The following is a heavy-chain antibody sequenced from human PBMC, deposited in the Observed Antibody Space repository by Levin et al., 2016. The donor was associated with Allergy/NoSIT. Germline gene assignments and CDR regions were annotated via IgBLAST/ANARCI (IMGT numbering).Heavy chain of an antibody. V-gene: IGHV3-74*03. J-gene: IGHJ4*02. CDR2: ITSDGFST. D-gene: IGHD2-2*01. CDR3: ACGNNLVPAALVY. CDR1: GFVFNSSW. Sequence: GGSLRLSCVASGFVFNSSWMHWVRQAPGTGPTWVSRITSDGFSTTYADFVKGRFTISRDNSRNTLSLQMNDLRAEDTAVYYCACGNNLVPAALVYWGQGTLVTVSS.